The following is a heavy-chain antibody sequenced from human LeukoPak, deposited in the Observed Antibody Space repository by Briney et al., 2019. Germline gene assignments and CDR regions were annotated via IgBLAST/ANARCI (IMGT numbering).Heavy chain of an antibody. J-gene: IGHJ4*02. D-gene: IGHD4-17*01. CDR3: ARDVLFYGSHDY. CDR1: GFTFSSYE. V-gene: IGHV3-48*03. Sequence: GGSLRLSCAASGFTFSSYEMNWVRQAPGKGLEWVSNISSSGSTIYYADSVKGRFTISRDNAENSLYLQMNSLRAEDTAVYYCARDVLFYGSHDYWGQGTLVTVSS. CDR2: ISSSGSTI.